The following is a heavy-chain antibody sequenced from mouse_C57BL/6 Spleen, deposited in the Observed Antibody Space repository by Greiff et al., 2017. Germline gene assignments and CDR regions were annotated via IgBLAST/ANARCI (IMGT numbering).Heavy chain of an antibody. D-gene: IGHD3-1*01. CDR3: ARSGNFPEYYAMDY. J-gene: IGHJ4*01. CDR2: IFPGRGST. Sequence: QVQLQQSGPELVKPGASVKLSCKASGYTFTDYYINWVKQRPGQGLEWIGWIFPGRGSTYYNEKFKGKATLTVDKSSSTAYMLLSSLTSEDSAVYYCARSGNFPEYYAMDYWGQGTSVTVSS. V-gene: IGHV1-75*01. CDR1: GYTFTDYY.